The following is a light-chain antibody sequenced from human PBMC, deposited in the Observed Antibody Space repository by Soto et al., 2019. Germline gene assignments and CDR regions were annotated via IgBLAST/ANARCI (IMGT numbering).Light chain of an antibody. CDR2: GAS. V-gene: IGKV3-15*01. J-gene: IGKJ5*01. CDR3: QQYNTWPPIT. CDR1: QRVSSN. Sequence: EIVMTQSPATLAVSPGERATLSCRASQRVSSNLAWYQQKPGQAPRFLIYGASTRATGIPGRLSGSGSGTEFTLTISRLQSEDFPVYYCQQYNTWPPITFGQGTRLEI.